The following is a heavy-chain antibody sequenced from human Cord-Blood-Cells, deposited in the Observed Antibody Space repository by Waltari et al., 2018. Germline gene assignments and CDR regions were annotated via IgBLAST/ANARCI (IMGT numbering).Heavy chain of an antibody. Sequence: EVQLVESGGGLIQPGGSLRLSCAASGFTVSSHSMSWVRQAPGKGLEWVSVIDSGGSTYYADSVKGRFTISRDNSKNTLYLQMNSRRAEDTAVYYCARGIGMYSSSYFDYWGQGTLVTVSS. CDR3: ARGIGMYSSSYFDY. D-gene: IGHD6-6*01. V-gene: IGHV3-53*01. J-gene: IGHJ4*02. CDR2: IDSGGST. CDR1: GFTVSSHS.